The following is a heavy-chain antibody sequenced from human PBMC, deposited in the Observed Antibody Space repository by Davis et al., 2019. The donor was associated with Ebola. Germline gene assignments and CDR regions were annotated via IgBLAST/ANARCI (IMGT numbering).Heavy chain of an antibody. D-gene: IGHD3-22*01. CDR2: IYCGDSDT. CDR1: GYSFTNYW. J-gene: IGHJ6*02. CDR3: ARVTVPTYYYDSSGYYSRYYYYYGMDV. V-gene: IGHV5-51*01. Sequence: GESLKISCKGSGYSFTNYWIAWVRQMPGKGLEWMGIIYCGDSDTRYSPSFEGQVTVSVDKSINTAYLQWSSLKASDTAMYYCARVTVPTYYYDSSGYYSRYYYYYGMDVWGQGTTVTVSS.